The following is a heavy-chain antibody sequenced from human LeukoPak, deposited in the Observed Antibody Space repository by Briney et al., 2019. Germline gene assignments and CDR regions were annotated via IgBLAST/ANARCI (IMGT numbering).Heavy chain of an antibody. V-gene: IGHV3-9*03. D-gene: IGHD6-19*01. CDR2: ISWNSGSI. Sequence: SLRLSCAASGFTFDDYAMHWVRQAPGKGLEWVSGISWNSGSIGYADSVKGRFTISRDNAKNSLYLQMNSLRAEDMALYYCATLAVAGDYFDYWGQGTLVTVSS. CDR3: ATLAVAGDYFDY. CDR1: GFTFDDYA. J-gene: IGHJ4*02.